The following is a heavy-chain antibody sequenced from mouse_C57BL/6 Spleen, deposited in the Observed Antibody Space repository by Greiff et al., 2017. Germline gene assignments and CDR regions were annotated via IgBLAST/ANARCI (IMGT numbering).Heavy chain of an antibody. Sequence: QVQLQQSGAELARPGASVKLSCKASGYTFTSYGISWVKQRTGQGLEWIGEIYPRSGNTYYNEKFKGKATLTADKSSSTAYMELRSLTSEDSAVYFCARPDYGSSPYAMGYWGQGPSVTVSS. CDR1: GYTFTSYG. CDR2: IYPRSGNT. V-gene: IGHV1-81*01. CDR3: ARPDYGSSPYAMGY. D-gene: IGHD1-1*01. J-gene: IGHJ4*01.